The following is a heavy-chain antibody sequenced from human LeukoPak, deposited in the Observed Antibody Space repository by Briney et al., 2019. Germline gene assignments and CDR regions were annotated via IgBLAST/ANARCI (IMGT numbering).Heavy chain of an antibody. V-gene: IGHV3-15*01. J-gene: IGHJ4*02. Sequence: GGSLRLSCAASGFTVSNAWMSWVRQAPGKGLEWVGRIKSKTDGETTDYAAPVKGRFTISRDDSKNTLYLQMNSLKTEDTAVYYCTTVYSDSGGFYFNYCDYWGQGTLVTVST. D-gene: IGHD3-22*01. CDR3: TTVYSDSGGFYFNYCDY. CDR2: IKSKTDGETT. CDR1: GFTVSNAW.